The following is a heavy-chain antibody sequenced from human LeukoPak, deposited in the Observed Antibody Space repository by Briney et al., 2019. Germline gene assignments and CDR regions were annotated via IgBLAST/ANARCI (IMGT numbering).Heavy chain of an antibody. J-gene: IGHJ4*02. V-gene: IGHV3-7*01. CDR3: VREGYYVFDY. D-gene: IGHD3-16*01. CDR2: IRKDGSDT. CDR1: GFTFSNYW. Sequence: GGSLRLSCEASGFTFSNYWMSWVRQAPGKGLEWVANIRKDGSDTKYVDSAKGRFTVSRDNAKNSLYLQMNRLRAEDTAAYYCVREGYYVFDYWGQGVLVIVSS.